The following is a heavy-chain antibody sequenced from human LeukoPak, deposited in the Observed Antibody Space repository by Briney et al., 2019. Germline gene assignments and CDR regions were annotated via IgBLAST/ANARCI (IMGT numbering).Heavy chain of an antibody. V-gene: IGHV3-53*01. CDR3: ARGGPWIRGSLYFDY. J-gene: IGHJ4*02. CDR1: GFTVSSNY. Sequence: GGSLRLSCAASGFTVSSNYMSWVRQAPGKGLEWVSVIYNGGSTYYADSVKGRFTISRDNPKNTLYLQMNSLRAEDTAVYYCARGGPWIRGSLYFDYWGQGTLVTVSS. CDR2: IYNGGST. D-gene: IGHD3-10*01.